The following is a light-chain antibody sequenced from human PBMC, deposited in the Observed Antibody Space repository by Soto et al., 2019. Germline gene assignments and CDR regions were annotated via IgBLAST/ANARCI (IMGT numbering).Light chain of an antibody. CDR3: ATWDTSFSGLYV. CDR2: EVN. CDR1: SSDIGAYDY. Sequence: SALTQPASLSGSPGQSITISCTGTSSDIGAYDYVSWFQQHPGKAPKLMISEVNNRPSGVSNRFSGSKSGNTAYLTISGLQVEDEAEYYCATWDTSFSGLYVFGAGTKVTVL. J-gene: IGLJ1*01. V-gene: IGLV2-14*01.